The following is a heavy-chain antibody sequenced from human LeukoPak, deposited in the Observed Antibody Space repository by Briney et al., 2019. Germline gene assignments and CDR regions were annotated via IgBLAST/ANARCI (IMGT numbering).Heavy chain of an antibody. CDR1: GGTFSSYA. V-gene: IGHV1-69*05. CDR3: ARGFPPRRYYDSSGYYSYYFDY. Sequence: SVKVSCKASGGTFSSYAISWVRQAPGQGLEWMGGIIPIFGTANYAQKFQGRVTMTTDTSTSTAYMELRSLRSDDSAVYYCARGFPPRRYYDSSGYYSYYFDYWGQGTLVTVSS. J-gene: IGHJ4*02. CDR2: IIPIFGTA. D-gene: IGHD3-22*01.